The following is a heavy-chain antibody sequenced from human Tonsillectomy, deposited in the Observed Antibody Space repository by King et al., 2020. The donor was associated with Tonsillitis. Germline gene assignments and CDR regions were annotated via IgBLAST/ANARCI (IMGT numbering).Heavy chain of an antibody. CDR2: ISGSGGST. D-gene: IGHD3-16*02. CDR3: AKDYVGVIPDAFDI. Sequence: VQLVESGGGLVQPGGSLRLSCAASGFTFSRYVMTWVRQAPGKGLEWVPGISGSGGSTYDADSVKGRFTISRDNSKNTLYLQTNSLRAEDTAVYYCAKDYVGVIPDAFDIWGQGTMVTVSS. CDR1: GFTFSRYV. V-gene: IGHV3-23*04. J-gene: IGHJ3*02.